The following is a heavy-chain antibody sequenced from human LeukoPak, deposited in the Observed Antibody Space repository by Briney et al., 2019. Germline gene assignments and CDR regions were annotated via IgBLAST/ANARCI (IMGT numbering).Heavy chain of an antibody. V-gene: IGHV3-30*18. D-gene: IGHD3-10*01. CDR3: AKAASGGMDV. CDR1: GFTFSAYG. J-gene: IGHJ6*02. Sequence: GGSLRLSCAASGFTFSAYGMHWVRQAPGKGLEWVAVISYDGSDKYYADSVKGRFTISRDNSKNTLYLEMNSLRTEDTAVYYCAKAASGGMDVWGQGTTVTVSS. CDR2: ISYDGSDK.